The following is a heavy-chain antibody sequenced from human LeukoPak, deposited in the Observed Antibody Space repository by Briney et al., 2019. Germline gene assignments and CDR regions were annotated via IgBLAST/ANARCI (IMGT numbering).Heavy chain of an antibody. J-gene: IGHJ6*04. CDR2: ISSSGSTI. CDR1: GFTFSSYE. V-gene: IGHV3-48*03. Sequence: PGGSLRLSCAASGFTFSSYEMNWVGPAPGKGLEWVSYISSSGSTIYYADSVKGRFTISRDNAKNSLYLQMNSLRAEDTAVYYCAELGITMIGGVWGKGTTVTISS. CDR3: AELGITMIGGV. D-gene: IGHD3-10*02.